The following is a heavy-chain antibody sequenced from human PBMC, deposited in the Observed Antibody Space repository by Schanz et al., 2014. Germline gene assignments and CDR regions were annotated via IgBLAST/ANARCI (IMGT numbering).Heavy chain of an antibody. CDR3: ARDVGGCSSSTSCYAFEI. CDR1: GFTFSSYA. J-gene: IGHJ3*02. D-gene: IGHD2-2*01. V-gene: IGHV3-23*01. Sequence: EVQLLESGGGLVQPGGSLRLSCAASGFTFSSYAMSWVRQAPGKGLEWVSAISGSGGSTYYADSVKGRFTISRDNSKSTLYLQMNSLRTEDTAVYYCARDVGGCSSSTSCYAFEIWGQGTMVTVSS. CDR2: ISGSGGST.